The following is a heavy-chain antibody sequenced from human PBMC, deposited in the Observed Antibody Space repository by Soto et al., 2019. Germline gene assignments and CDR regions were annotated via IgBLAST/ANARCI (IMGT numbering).Heavy chain of an antibody. D-gene: IGHD2-8*01. CDR2: IDPRDSYS. Sequence: GESLKISCQASGYTFSAFWITWVRQMPGKGLEWMATIDPRDSYSNYSLSFQGHVTISADKSMGSAYLHWGTLEASDTAIYYCAGLYTGFCTKPTCQHYFGMEVWGQGTTVTVSS. V-gene: IGHV5-10-1*01. J-gene: IGHJ6*02. CDR1: GYTFSAFW. CDR3: AGLYTGFCTKPTCQHYFGMEV.